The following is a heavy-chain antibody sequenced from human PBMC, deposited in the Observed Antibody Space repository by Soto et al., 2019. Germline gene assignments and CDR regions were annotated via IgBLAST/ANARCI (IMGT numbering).Heavy chain of an antibody. CDR2: ISTYDGNT. CDR3: ARDRGRSCIGGTCTFDY. D-gene: IGHD2-15*01. CDR1: GYTFPTYG. J-gene: IGHJ4*02. Sequence: QVQLVQSAAEVRKPGASVKVSCKASGYTFPTYGITWVRQAPGQGLEWMGWISTYDGNTNYAQKLQGRDTMTKDTTTSTAYMELRSLSSDGTAVYYCARDRGRSCIGGTCTFDYWGQGTLVTVSS. V-gene: IGHV1-18*01.